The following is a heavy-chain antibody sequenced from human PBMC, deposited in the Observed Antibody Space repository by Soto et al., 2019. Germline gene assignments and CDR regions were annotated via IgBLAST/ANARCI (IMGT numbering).Heavy chain of an antibody. CDR2: IKSKTDGGTT. V-gene: IGHV3-15*01. J-gene: IGHJ4*02. CDR1: GFTFSNAW. CDR3: TTDEPNLGYCSGGSCYSEVFDY. D-gene: IGHD2-15*01. Sequence: GGSLRLSCAASGFTFSNAWMSWVRQAPGKGLEWVGRIKSKTDGGTTDYAAPVKGRFTISRDDSKNTLYLQMNSLKTEETAVYYCTTDEPNLGYCSGGSCYSEVFDYWGQGTLVTVSS.